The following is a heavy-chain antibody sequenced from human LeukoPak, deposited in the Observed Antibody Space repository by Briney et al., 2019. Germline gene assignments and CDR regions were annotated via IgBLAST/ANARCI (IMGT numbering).Heavy chain of an antibody. J-gene: IGHJ3*02. CDR2: ISSSSSTI. CDR3: ARAVASIVVVPAATLNAFDI. Sequence: PGGSLRLSCAASGFTFSSYSMNWVRQAPGKGLEWVSYISSSSSTIYYADSVKGRFTISRDNAKNSLYLQMNSLRAEDTALYYCARAVASIVVVPAATLNAFDIWGQGTMVTVSS. D-gene: IGHD2-2*01. V-gene: IGHV3-48*01. CDR1: GFTFSSYS.